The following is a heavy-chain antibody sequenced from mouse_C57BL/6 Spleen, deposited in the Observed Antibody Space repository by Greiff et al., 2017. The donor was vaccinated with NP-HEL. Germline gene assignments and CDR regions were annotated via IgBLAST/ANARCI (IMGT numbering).Heavy chain of an antibody. CDR2: INPSTGGT. CDR3: ARSGYDYDEAYAMDY. J-gene: IGHJ4*01. Sequence: EVQLQQSGPELVKPGASVKISCKASGYSFTGYYMNWVKQSPEKSLEWIGEINPSTGGTTYNQKFKAKATLTVDKSSSTAYMQLKSLTSEDSAVYYCARSGYDYDEAYAMDYWGQGTSVTVSS. V-gene: IGHV1-42*01. D-gene: IGHD2-4*01. CDR1: GYSFTGYY.